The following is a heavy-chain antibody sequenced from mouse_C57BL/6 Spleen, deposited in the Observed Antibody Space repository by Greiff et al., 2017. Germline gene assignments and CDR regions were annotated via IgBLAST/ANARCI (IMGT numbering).Heavy chain of an antibody. J-gene: IGHJ1*03. CDR1: GYTFTDYY. CDR2: INPNNGGT. D-gene: IGHD2-4*01. Sequence: EVQLQQSGPELVKPGASVKISCKASGYTFTDYYMNWVKQSHGKSLEWIGDINPNNGGTSYNQKFKGKATLTVDKSSSTAYMELRSLTSEDSAVYYCARSVSLYDYDWYFDVWGTGTTVTVSS. CDR3: ARSVSLYDYDWYFDV. V-gene: IGHV1-26*01.